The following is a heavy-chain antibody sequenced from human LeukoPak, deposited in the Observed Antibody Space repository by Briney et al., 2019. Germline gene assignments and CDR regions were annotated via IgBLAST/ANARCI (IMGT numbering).Heavy chain of an antibody. V-gene: IGHV4-34*01. J-gene: IGHJ4*02. Sequence: SETLSLTCAVYGGSFSGYYWSWIRQPPGKGLEGIGEINHSGSTNYNPSLKSRVTIPVDTSKHQSSQKLSSVTAAHTAVYYCARTRIYSGSYLYWGQGTLVTVSS. CDR2: INHSGST. CDR3: ARTRIYSGSYLY. CDR1: GGSFSGYY. D-gene: IGHD1-26*01.